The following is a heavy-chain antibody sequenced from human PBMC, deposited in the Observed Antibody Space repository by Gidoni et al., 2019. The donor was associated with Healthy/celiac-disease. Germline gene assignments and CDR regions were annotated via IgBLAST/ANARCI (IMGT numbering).Heavy chain of an antibody. CDR3: ARPGITMVRGVIMYGAFDI. J-gene: IGHJ3*02. Sequence: QVQLVQSGAEVKKPGASVKVSCKASGYTFTGYYLHWVRQAPGQGLEWLGWINPNSGGTNYAQKFQGWVTMTRDTSISTAYMELSRLRSDDTAVYYCARPGITMVRGVIMYGAFDIWGQGTMVTVSS. CDR2: INPNSGGT. CDR1: GYTFTGYY. V-gene: IGHV1-2*04. D-gene: IGHD3-10*01.